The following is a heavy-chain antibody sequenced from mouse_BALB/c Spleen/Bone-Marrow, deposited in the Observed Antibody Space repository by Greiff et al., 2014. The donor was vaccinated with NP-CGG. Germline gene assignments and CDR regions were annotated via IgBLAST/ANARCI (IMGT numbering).Heavy chain of an antibody. Sequence: QVQLKESGAELVRPGTSVKVSCKGSGYAFTNYLIEWVKQRPGQGLEWIGVINSGSGGTKYNEEFKGKATLTADKSSSTAYMQLSSLTSDDSAVYFCARAITDAMDYWGQGTSVTVSS. CDR2: INSGSGGT. D-gene: IGHD2-4*01. J-gene: IGHJ4*01. CDR3: ARAITDAMDY. CDR1: GYAFTNYL. V-gene: IGHV1-54*01.